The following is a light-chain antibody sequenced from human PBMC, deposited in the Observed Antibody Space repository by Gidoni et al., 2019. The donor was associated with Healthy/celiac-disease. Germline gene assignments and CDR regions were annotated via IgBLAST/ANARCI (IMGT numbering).Light chain of an antibody. CDR2: KAS. CDR1: QSISSW. V-gene: IGKV1-5*03. Sequence: DIQMTQSPSTLSASVGDRVTITCRASQSISSWFAWYQQKPGKAPKLLIYKASSLESGGPSRLSGSGSGTEFTLTISSLQPDDFATYYCQQYNSYSRTFGQXTKVEIK. CDR3: QQYNSYSRT. J-gene: IGKJ1*01.